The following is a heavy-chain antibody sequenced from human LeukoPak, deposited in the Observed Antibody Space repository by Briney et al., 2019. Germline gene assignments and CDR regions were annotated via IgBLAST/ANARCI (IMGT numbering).Heavy chain of an antibody. Sequence: SETLSLTCAVYGGSFSGCFWSWIRQPPGKGLEWIGSIYYSGSTYYNPSLKSRVTISVDTSKNQFSLKLSSVTAADTAVYYCARVKVRRDIVVVVAAIDYWGQGTLVTVSS. CDR2: IYYSGST. V-gene: IGHV4-34*01. CDR3: ARVKVRRDIVVVVAAIDY. D-gene: IGHD2-15*01. J-gene: IGHJ4*02. CDR1: GGSFSGCF.